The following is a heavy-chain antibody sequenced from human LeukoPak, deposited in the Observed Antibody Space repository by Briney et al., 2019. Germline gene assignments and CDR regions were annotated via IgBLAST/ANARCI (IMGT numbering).Heavy chain of an antibody. J-gene: IGHJ6*03. V-gene: IGHV4-30-4*08. CDR1: GGSISSGDYY. CDR3: AREHGYYYMDV. CDR2: IYYSGST. D-gene: IGHD2-21*01. Sequence: SETLSLTCTVSGGSISSGDYYWSWIRQPPGKGLEWIGYIYYSGSTYYNPSLKSRVTISVDTSKNQFSPKLSSVTAADTAVYYCAREHGYYYMDVWGKGTTVTVSS.